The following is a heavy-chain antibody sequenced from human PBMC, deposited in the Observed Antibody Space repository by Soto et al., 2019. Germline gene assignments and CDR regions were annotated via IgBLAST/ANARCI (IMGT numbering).Heavy chain of an antibody. V-gene: IGHV3-30-3*01. D-gene: IGHD3-3*01. CDR3: ARDNKDDFWSGPSHGAFDI. CDR2: ISYDGSNK. CDR1: GFTFSSYA. Sequence: GGSLRLSCAASGFTFSSYAMHWVRQAPGKGLEWVAVISYDGSNKYYADSVKGRFTISRDNSKNTLYLQMNSLRAEDTAVYYCARDNKDDFWSGPSHGAFDIWGQGTMVTVSS. J-gene: IGHJ3*02.